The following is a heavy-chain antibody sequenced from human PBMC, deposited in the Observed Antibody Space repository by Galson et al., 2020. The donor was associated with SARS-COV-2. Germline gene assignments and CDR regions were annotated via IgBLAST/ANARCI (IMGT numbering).Heavy chain of an antibody. J-gene: IGHJ5*02. CDR2: FCYTGST. CDR1: GGAITTYC. V-gene: IGHV4-59*08. Sequence: ASETLSLTCTVSGGAITTYCWSWIRQPPGKGLEWIGYFCYTGSTNYSPSLKSRVTISEDTSKNQFSLNLSSVTAADTAVYYCARHNNWGEDWFDPWGQGTLVTVSS. CDR3: ARHNNWGEDWFDP. D-gene: IGHD7-27*01.